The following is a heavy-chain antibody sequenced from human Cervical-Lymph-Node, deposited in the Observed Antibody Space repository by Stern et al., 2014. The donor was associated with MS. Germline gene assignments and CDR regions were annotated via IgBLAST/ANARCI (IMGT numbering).Heavy chain of an antibody. Sequence: VQLVESGGGLVKPGGSLRLSCAASGFTFSDYYMGWIRQPPGKGLEWVSYISSSGGTIYYADSVKGRFTISRDNAKNSLFLLMNSLRGEETAVYYCARSPYGDYLNDFWGQGTLGPVPP. CDR2: ISSSGGTI. D-gene: IGHD4-17*01. J-gene: IGHJ4*02. CDR1: GFTFSDYY. CDR3: ARSPYGDYLNDF. V-gene: IGHV3-11*01.